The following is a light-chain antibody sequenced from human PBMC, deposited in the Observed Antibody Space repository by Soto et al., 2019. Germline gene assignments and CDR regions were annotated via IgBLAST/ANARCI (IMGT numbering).Light chain of an antibody. V-gene: IGKV1-5*03. CDR2: KAS. CDR3: QQYGSSPWT. CDR1: QTISSW. J-gene: IGKJ1*01. Sequence: DIHMTQSPSTLSGSVVDRVTITFRASQTISSWLAWYQHKPGKAPKLLIYKASSLRSGVPSRFSGSGSGTEFTLTISRLEPEDFAVYYCQQYGSSPWTFGQGTKVDIK.